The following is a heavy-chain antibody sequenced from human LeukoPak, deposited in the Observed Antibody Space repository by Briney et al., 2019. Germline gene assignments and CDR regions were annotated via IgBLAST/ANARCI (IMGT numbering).Heavy chain of an antibody. CDR1: GFTFSSYE. V-gene: IGHV3-48*03. Sequence: PGGSLRLSCAASGFTFSSYEMNWVRQAPGKGLEWVSYISSSGSTIYYADSVKGRFTISRDNAKNSLYLQMNSLRAVDTAVYYCAGTTSAVVPAAKGGAFDIWGQGTMVTVSS. D-gene: IGHD2-2*01. CDR3: AGTTSAVVPAAKGGAFDI. CDR2: ISSSGSTI. J-gene: IGHJ3*02.